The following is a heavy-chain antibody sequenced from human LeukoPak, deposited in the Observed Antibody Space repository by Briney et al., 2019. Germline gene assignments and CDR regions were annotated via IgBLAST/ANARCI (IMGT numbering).Heavy chain of an antibody. CDR3: AAGPGYDFRSGYFPEYFQH. J-gene: IGHJ1*01. CDR2: IYYSGST. V-gene: IGHV4-30-4*01. Sequence: SETLSLTCTVSGGSISSGDYYWSWIRQPPGKGLEWIGYIYYSGSTYYNPSLKSRVTISVDTSKNQFSLKLSSVTAADTAVYYCAAGPGYDFRSGYFPEYFQHWGQGTLVTVSS. D-gene: IGHD3-3*01. CDR1: GGSISSGDYY.